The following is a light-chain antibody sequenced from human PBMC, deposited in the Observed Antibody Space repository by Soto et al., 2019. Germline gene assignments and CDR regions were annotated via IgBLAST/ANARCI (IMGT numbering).Light chain of an antibody. CDR1: QSVNSN. V-gene: IGKV3-15*01. J-gene: IGKJ2*01. CDR2: GAS. CDR3: QQFDNWPYT. Sequence: EIVMTQSPLTLSASPGERATLSCRASQSVNSNVAWYQQKPGQAPRLLTFGASTRATGIPARFSGGGSGTEFTLTISSLQSEDFGVYYCQQFDNWPYTFGQGTKLEIK.